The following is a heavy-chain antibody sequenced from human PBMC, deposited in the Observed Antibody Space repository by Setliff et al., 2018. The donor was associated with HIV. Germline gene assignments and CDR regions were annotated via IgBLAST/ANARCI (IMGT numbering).Heavy chain of an antibody. CDR1: GGSISGYY. CDR3: VRGFCSSTTCYEDNYYMDV. J-gene: IGHJ6*03. Sequence: NPSETLSLTCTVSGGSISGYYWRWIRQPPGKGLEWIGTIFYTGNTNYNPSLKSRVTLSGGMSENQLFLRLTSVTAADTAVYYCVRGFCSSTTCYEDNYYMDVWGKGSTVTVSS. CDR2: IFYTGNT. D-gene: IGHD2-2*01. V-gene: IGHV4-59*01.